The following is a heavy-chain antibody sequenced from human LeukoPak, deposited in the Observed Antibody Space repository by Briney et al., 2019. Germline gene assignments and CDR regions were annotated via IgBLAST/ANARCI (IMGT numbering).Heavy chain of an antibody. J-gene: IGHJ6*03. CDR3: AAGGGWDPSFGVVTHIDA. Sequence: GSLRLSCVISGFTFSGFWMDWVRQGPEKGLELVLRIDNDGHGIIYADSVKGRFTTARDNVKNTLYLQVNSLRVEDTAVYYCAAGGGWDPSFGVVTHIDAWGKGTTVVVS. D-gene: IGHD3-3*01. CDR2: IDNDGHGI. CDR1: GFTFSGFW. V-gene: IGHV3-74*01.